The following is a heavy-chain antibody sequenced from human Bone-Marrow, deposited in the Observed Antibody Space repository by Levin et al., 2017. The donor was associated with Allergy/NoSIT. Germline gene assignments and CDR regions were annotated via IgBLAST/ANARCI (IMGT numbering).Heavy chain of an antibody. CDR1: GFPFSTYW. CDR2: IKGDGKST. Sequence: GGSLRLSCAASGFPFSTYWMHWVRQAPGKGLVWVSMIKGDGKSTTYADSVKGRFTVSRDNARNTLYLQMNSLRVEDTALYYCARHAGEPLDYWGQGTPVTVSP. D-gene: IGHD1-1*01. J-gene: IGHJ4*02. CDR3: ARHAGEPLDY. V-gene: IGHV3-74*01.